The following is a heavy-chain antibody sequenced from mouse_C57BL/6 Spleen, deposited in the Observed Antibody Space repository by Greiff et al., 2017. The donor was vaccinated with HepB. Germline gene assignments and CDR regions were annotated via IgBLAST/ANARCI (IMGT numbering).Heavy chain of an antibody. Sequence: QVQLKESGPGLVAPSQSLSITCTVSGFSLTSYAISWVRQPPGKGLEWLGVIWTGGGINYNSALKSRLSISKDNSKSQVFLKMNSLQTDDTARYYCARVLGYGSSLYAMDYWGQGTSVTVSS. CDR2: IWTGGGI. CDR1: GFSLTSYA. J-gene: IGHJ4*01. D-gene: IGHD1-1*01. V-gene: IGHV2-9-1*01. CDR3: ARVLGYGSSLYAMDY.